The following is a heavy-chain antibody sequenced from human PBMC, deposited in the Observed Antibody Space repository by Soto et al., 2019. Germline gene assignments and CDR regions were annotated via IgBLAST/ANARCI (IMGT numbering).Heavy chain of an antibody. CDR3: ARDMVDYGGKRPNAFDI. CDR1: GGTFSSYA. D-gene: IGHD4-17*01. V-gene: IGHV1-69*12. CDR2: IIPIFGTA. Sequence: QVQLVQSGAEVKKPGSSVKVSCKASGGTFSSYAISWVRQAPGQGLEWMGGIIPIFGTANYAQKFQGRVTITEDESTSTAYMELSSLRSEDTAVYYCARDMVDYGGKRPNAFDIWGQGTMVTVSS. J-gene: IGHJ3*02.